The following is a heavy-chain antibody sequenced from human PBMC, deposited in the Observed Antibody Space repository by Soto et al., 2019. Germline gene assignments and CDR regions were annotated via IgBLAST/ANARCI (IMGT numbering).Heavy chain of an antibody. CDR3: AREDSIIIPAVSDF. CDR2: IHPSGQPI. V-gene: IGHV3-48*03. J-gene: IGHJ4*02. D-gene: IGHD2-2*01. CDR1: GFTFSSSE. Sequence: GGSLRLSCAASGFTFSSSEMYWVRQAPGKGLEWVSYIHPSGQPIFYADSVKGRFTISRDNAKNSVSLQMNTLRVEDTAVYYCAREDSIIIPAVSDFWGQGTLVTVSS.